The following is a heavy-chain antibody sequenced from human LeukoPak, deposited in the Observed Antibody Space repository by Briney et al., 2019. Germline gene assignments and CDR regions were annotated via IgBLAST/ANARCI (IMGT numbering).Heavy chain of an antibody. D-gene: IGHD2-15*01. V-gene: IGHV3-48*03. CDR3: ARGAEDVVLRLNYMDV. J-gene: IGHJ6*03. CDR2: ISSSGTTI. CDR1: GFIFSNYK. Sequence: PGGSLRLSCAASGFIFSNYKMNWVRQTPGKGLEWVSHISSSGTTIYYADSMKGRFTISRDNAKTSLFLQMTSLRAEDTAVYYCARGAEDVVLRLNYMDVWGKGTTVTVSS.